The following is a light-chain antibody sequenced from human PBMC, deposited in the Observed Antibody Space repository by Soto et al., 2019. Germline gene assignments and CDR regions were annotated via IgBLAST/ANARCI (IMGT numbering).Light chain of an antibody. Sequence: DIQMTQSPSTLSGSVGARVTITCRASQSISSWLAWYQQKPGKAPKLLIYKASSLESGVPSRFSGSGSGTEFTLTISSLQPDDFATYYCQQYNSYSPYTFGQGTKLEIK. CDR2: KAS. J-gene: IGKJ2*01. CDR3: QQYNSYSPYT. CDR1: QSISSW. V-gene: IGKV1-5*03.